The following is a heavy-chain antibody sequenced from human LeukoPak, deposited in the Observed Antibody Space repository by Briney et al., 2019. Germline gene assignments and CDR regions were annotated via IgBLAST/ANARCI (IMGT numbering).Heavy chain of an antibody. CDR3: ARETYDFWSGYKFDP. CDR1: GFTFSSYG. J-gene: IGHJ5*02. V-gene: IGHV3-33*08. Sequence: GGSLRLSCAASGFTFSSYGMHWVRQAPGKGLEWVAVIWYDGSNKYYADSVKGRFTISRDNSKNTLYLQMNSLRAEDTAVYYCARETYDFWSGYKFDPWGQGTLVTVSS. D-gene: IGHD3-3*01. CDR2: IWYDGSNK.